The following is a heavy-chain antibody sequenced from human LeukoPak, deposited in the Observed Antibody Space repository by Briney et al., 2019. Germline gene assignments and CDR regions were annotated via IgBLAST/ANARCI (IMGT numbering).Heavy chain of an antibody. D-gene: IGHD6-13*01. CDR2: IYYSGSP. V-gene: IGHV4-59*01. Sequence: SETLSLTCTVSGGSISSYYRSWIRQPPGKGLEWIGYIYYSGSPNYNPSLKSRVTISVDTSKNQFSLKLSPVTAADTAVYYCARGFSNHDYWGQGTLVTVSS. CDR3: ARGFSNHDY. J-gene: IGHJ4*02. CDR1: GGSISSYY.